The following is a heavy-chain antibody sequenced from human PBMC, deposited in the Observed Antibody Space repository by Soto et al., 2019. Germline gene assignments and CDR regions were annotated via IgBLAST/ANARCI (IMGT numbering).Heavy chain of an antibody. D-gene: IGHD6-19*01. CDR2: INAGNGNT. CDR1: GYTFTSYA. J-gene: IGHJ5*02. V-gene: IGHV1-3*01. CDR3: ARSSASSVDWFDP. Sequence: ASVKVSCKASGYTFTSYAMHWVRQAPGQRLEWMGWINAGNGNTKYSQKFQGRVTFTRDTSANTAYMELSSLRSEDTAVYYCARSSASSVDWFDPWGQGTLVTVSS.